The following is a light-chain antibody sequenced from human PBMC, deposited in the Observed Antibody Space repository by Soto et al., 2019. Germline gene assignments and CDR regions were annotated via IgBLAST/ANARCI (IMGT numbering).Light chain of an antibody. J-gene: IGKJ1*01. CDR3: QKYGTSPWT. Sequence: EIVLTQSPGTLSLSPGERATLSCRASQSVSSSLAWYQQKPGQAPRLLISGASSRATGIPDRFSGGGSGTDFTLTISRLEPEDFAVYYCQKYGTSPWTFGQGTKVDIK. V-gene: IGKV3-20*01. CDR2: GAS. CDR1: QSVSSS.